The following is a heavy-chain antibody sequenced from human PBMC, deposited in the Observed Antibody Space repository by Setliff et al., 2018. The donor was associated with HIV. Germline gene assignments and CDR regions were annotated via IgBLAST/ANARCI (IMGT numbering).Heavy chain of an antibody. CDR2: ISSNTGNP. CDR1: GYSFTTYS. V-gene: IGHV7-4-1*02. CDR3: ARANIYSDAFDI. Sequence: ASVKVSCKASGYSFTTYSLNWVRQVPGQGVEWMGWISSNTGNPTYAQDFTGRFVFSLDTSVNTAYLQITTLKAEDSAIYYCARANIYSDAFDIWGQGTMVTVSS. D-gene: IGHD2-21*01. J-gene: IGHJ3*02.